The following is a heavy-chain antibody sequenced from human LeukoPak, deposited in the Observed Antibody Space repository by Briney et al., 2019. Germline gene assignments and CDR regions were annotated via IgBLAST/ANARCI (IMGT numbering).Heavy chain of an antibody. J-gene: IGHJ4*02. D-gene: IGHD3-22*01. V-gene: IGHV1-2*02. CDR1: GYTFTGYY. CDR3: ATDLSGYYPAPLDY. Sequence: ASVKVSCKASGYTFTGYYMHWVRQAPGQGLEWMGWINPNSGGTNYAQKFQGRVTMTRDTSISTAYMELSRLRSEDTAVYYCATDLSGYYPAPLDYWGQGTLVTVSS. CDR2: INPNSGGT.